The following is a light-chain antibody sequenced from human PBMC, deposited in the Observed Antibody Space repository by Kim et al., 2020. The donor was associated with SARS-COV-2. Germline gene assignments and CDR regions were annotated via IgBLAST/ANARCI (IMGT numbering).Light chain of an antibody. J-gene: IGKJ4*01. CDR2: DAS. CDR3: QQRNTWPS. Sequence: EIALTQSPATLSLSPGEGATPSCRASQNIRSYLAWYQQRPGQAPRLLIYDASTRVTGIPARFSGSGSGTDFTLSISSLEPEDFAVYYCQQRNTWPSFGGGTKLEI. V-gene: IGKV3-11*01. CDR1: QNIRSY.